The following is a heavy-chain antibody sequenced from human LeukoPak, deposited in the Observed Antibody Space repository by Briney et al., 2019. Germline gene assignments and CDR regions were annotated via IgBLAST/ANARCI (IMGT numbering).Heavy chain of an antibody. Sequence: GSLRPSCAASGFTFSSYGMHWVRQAPGKGLEWVAFIRYDGSNKYYADSVKGRFTISRDNSKNTLYLQMNSLRAEDTAVYYCAKDGIGVIADYYYYYYMDVWGKGTTVTVSS. V-gene: IGHV3-30*02. J-gene: IGHJ6*03. CDR1: GFTFSSYG. CDR2: IRYDGSNK. D-gene: IGHD2-21*01. CDR3: AKDGIGVIADYYYYYYMDV.